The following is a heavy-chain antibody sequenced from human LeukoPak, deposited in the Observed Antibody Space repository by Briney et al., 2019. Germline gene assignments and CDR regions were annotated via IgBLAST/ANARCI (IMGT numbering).Heavy chain of an antibody. CDR3: ATSAGSSSSWEFDY. V-gene: IGHV5-51*01. J-gene: IGHJ4*02. CDR1: GNGFTSYW. Sequence: GESLKISCKGSGNGFTSYWIGWVRQMPGKGLEWMGIIYFGDSHTRYSPPFQGQVTISADKSISTAYLQRSSLKASDTAIYYCATSAGSSSSWEFDYWGQGTLVTVSS. CDR2: IYFGDSHT. D-gene: IGHD6-13*01.